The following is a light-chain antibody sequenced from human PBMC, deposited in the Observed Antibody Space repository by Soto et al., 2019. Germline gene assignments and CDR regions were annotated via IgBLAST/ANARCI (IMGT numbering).Light chain of an antibody. Sequence: QSALTQPRSVSGTPGQSVTISCTGTSSDVGGYNYASWYQQDPGKVPKLMIYDVSKRPSGVPDRFSGSKSGNTASLTISGLQAEDEADYYCCSYAGRSYVFGTGTKLTVL. V-gene: IGLV2-11*01. CDR3: CSYAGRSYV. J-gene: IGLJ1*01. CDR2: DVS. CDR1: SSDVGGYNY.